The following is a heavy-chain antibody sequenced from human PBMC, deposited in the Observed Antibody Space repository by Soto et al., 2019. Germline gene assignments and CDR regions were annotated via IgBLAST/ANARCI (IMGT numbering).Heavy chain of an antibody. CDR1: GFIFENFG. V-gene: IGHV3-33*08. J-gene: IGHJ4*02. CDR3: AREGYNRDFGY. Sequence: PGGSLRLSCAASGFIFENFGMHWVRQAPGKGLEWVAVIWYDGSNKYYADSVKGRFTISRDNSKNTLYLQMNSLRAEDTAVYYCAREGYNRDFGYWGQGTLVTVSS. D-gene: IGHD5-12*01. CDR2: IWYDGSNK.